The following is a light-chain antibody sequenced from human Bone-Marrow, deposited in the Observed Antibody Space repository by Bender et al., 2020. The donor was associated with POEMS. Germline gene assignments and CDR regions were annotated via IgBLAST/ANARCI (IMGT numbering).Light chain of an antibody. Sequence: QSVLTQPPSASGTPGQRVTISCSGGNSNIGRNYVYWYQQFPGTTPKLLIYSNDQRPSGVPDRFSGSKSGNTASLTISGLQAEDEADYYCCSYAGRYSYVVFGGGTKLTVL. V-gene: IGLV1-47*02. CDR2: SND. CDR1: NSNIGRNY. CDR3: CSYAGRYSYVV. J-gene: IGLJ2*01.